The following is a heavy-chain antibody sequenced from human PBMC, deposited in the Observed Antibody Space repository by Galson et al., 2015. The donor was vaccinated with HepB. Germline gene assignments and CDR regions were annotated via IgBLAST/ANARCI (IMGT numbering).Heavy chain of an antibody. CDR2: INPKNGGT. J-gene: IGHJ6*03. CDR3: ARGHGPDGHNLYYYYDVDV. D-gene: IGHD5-24*01. CDR1: GYTFSDYY. V-gene: IGHV1-2*06. Sequence: SVKVSCKASGYTFSDYYIHWVRQAPGQGLQWMGRINPKNGGTNYAQKFQGRVTMTGDTSITTAYMELSSLKSDDTAVYYCARGHGPDGHNLYYYYDVDVWGKGTTVTVSS.